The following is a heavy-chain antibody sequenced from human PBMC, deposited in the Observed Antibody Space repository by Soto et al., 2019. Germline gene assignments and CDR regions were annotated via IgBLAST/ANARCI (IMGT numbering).Heavy chain of an antibody. CDR2: IRSKTNSYAT. J-gene: IGHJ4*02. V-gene: IGHV3-73*01. CDR1: GFTFGGSA. Sequence: GSLRLSCAAPGFTFGGSAMHWVRQASGKGLEWVGHIRSKTNSYATAYAESVKGRFTISRDDSMNTAYLQMNSLKTEDTAVYFCTRQTDAVQWLVVPTDYNFDYWGQGTLVTVSS. CDR3: TRQTDAVQWLVVPTDYNFDY. D-gene: IGHD6-19*01.